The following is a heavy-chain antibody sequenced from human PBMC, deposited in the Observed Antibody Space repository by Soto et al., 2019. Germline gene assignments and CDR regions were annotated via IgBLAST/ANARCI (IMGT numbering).Heavy chain of an antibody. D-gene: IGHD3-16*02. CDR2: IKQDGSEK. J-gene: IGHJ6*02. V-gene: IGHV3-7*01. CDR3: ARVAYDYVWGSYRYTDYGMDV. Sequence: GGSLRLSCAASGFTFSSYWMHWVRQAPGKGLEWVANIKQDGSEKYYVDSVKGRFTISRDNAKNSLYLQMNSLRAEDTAVYYCARVAYDYVWGSYRYTDYGMDVWGQGTTVTVSS. CDR1: GFTFSSYW.